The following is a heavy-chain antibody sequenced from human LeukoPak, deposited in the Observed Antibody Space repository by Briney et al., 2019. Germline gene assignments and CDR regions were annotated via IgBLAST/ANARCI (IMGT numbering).Heavy chain of an antibody. V-gene: IGHV3-7*01. J-gene: IGHJ3*02. Sequence: GGSLRLSCAASGFTFSNYWMAWVRQAPGKGPEWVANINLDGSQKYYVDSVKGRFTISRDNAENTLYLQMDSLRAEDTALYYCARTRGNAFDIWGQGTMVTVSS. CDR3: ARTRGNAFDI. CDR1: GFTFSNYW. D-gene: IGHD3-10*01. CDR2: INLDGSQK.